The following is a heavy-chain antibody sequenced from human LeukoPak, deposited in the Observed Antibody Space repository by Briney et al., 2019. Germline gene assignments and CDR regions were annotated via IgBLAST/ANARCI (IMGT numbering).Heavy chain of an antibody. CDR2: INVTRACT. D-gene: IGHD3-3*01. CDR1: GYTFTNYY. Sequence: AAVKVSCKASGYTFTNYYIHWVRQAPGQGLEWMGWINVTRACTNYQEKFQGRVTMTRDMSTSTAYMELRSERSDDTAVYYCARDHGEDAFDIWGTGTMVTSS. V-gene: IGHV1-2*02. CDR3: ARDHGEDAFDI. J-gene: IGHJ3*02.